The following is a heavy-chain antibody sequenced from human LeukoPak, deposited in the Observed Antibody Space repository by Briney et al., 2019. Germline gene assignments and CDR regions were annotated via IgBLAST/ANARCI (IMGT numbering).Heavy chain of an antibody. V-gene: IGHV4-59*01. Sequence: SETLSLTCTVSGGSISSYYWSWIRQPPGKGLEWIGYIYYSGSTNYNPSLKSRVTISVDTSKNQFSLKLSSVTAADTAVYYCARVSGSGWRRKFDYWGQGTLVTVSS. CDR1: GGSISSYY. CDR2: IYYSGST. D-gene: IGHD6-19*01. CDR3: ARVSGSGWRRKFDY. J-gene: IGHJ4*02.